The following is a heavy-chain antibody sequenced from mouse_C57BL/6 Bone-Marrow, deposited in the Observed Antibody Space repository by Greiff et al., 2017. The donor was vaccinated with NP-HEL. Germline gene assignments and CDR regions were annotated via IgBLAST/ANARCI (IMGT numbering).Heavy chain of an antibody. Sequence: QVQLQQPGTELVKPGASVKLSCKASGYTFTSYWMHWVKQRPGQGLEWIGNINPSNGGTNYNEKFKSKATLTVDKSSSTAYMQLSSLTSEDSAVYYCAFITTVVATRYLDVWGTGTTVTVSS. J-gene: IGHJ1*03. CDR1: GYTFTSYW. CDR3: AFITTVVATRYLDV. V-gene: IGHV1-53*01. D-gene: IGHD1-1*01. CDR2: INPSNGGT.